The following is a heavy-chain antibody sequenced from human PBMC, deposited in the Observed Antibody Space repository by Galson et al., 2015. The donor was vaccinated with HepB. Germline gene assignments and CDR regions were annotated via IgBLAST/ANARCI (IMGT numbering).Heavy chain of an antibody. D-gene: IGHD2-15*01. CDR2: IIPILGIA. CDR3: ASGGGYCSGGSCYGY. Sequence: SVKVSCKASGGTFSSYAISWVRQAPGQGLEWMGGIIPILGIANYAQKFQGRVTITADKSTSTAYMELSSLRSEGTAVYYCASGGGYCSGGSCYGYWGQGTLVTVSS. V-gene: IGHV1-69*10. CDR1: GGTFSSYA. J-gene: IGHJ4*02.